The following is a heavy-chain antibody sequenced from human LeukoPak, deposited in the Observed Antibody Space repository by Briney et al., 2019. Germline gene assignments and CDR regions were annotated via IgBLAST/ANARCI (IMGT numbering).Heavy chain of an antibody. D-gene: IGHD3-10*01. V-gene: IGHV4-59*01. CDR1: GGSISSYY. CDR2: IYYSGST. CDR3: ARDTYYTSGTYYIDYFDS. J-gene: IGHJ4*02. Sequence: PSETLSLTCTVSGGSISSYYWSWIRQPPGKGLEWIGYIYYSGSTKYNPSLTSRVTISVDTSKNQFSLKLSSVTAADTAVYFCARDTYYTSGTYYIDYFDSWGQGALVTVSS.